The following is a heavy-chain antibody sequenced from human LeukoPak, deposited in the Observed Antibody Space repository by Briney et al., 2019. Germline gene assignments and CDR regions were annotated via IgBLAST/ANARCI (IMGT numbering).Heavy chain of an antibody. CDR3: TRGPGYDYVWGSYRADY. CDR1: GFIFNSYA. D-gene: IGHD3-16*02. Sequence: GVSLRLSCAASGFIFNSYAMHWVRQAPGRGLEYVSAITSNGGNTSYANSVKGRFTISRDNSKNTLYLQMGRLRAEDMAVYYCTRGPGYDYVWGSYRADYWGQGTVVRVSS. J-gene: IGHJ4*02. V-gene: IGHV3-64*01. CDR2: ITSNGGNT.